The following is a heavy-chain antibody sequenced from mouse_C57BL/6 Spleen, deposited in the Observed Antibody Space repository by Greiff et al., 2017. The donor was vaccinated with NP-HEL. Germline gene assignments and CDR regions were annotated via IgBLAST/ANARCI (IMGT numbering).Heavy chain of an antibody. CDR1: GYTFTSYW. Sequence: QVHVKQSGAELVKPGASVKMSCKASGYTFTSYWITWVKQRPGQGLEWIGDIYPGSGSTNYNEKFKSKATLTLDTSSSTAYMQLSSLTSEDSAVYYCARGRGSFAYWGQGTLVTVSA. V-gene: IGHV1-55*01. CDR3: ARGRGSFAY. J-gene: IGHJ3*01. CDR2: IYPGSGST.